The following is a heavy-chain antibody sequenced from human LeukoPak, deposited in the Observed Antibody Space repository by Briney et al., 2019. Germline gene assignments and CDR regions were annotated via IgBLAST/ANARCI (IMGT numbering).Heavy chain of an antibody. Sequence: PSETLSLTCTVSGGSISSGDYYWSWIRQPPGKGLEWIGYIYYSGSTYYNPSLKSRVTISVDTSKNQFSLKLSSVTAADTAVYYCARDQTYYDSSGYSLYAFDIWGQGTMVTVSS. CDR2: IYYSGST. CDR1: GGSISSGDYY. J-gene: IGHJ3*02. CDR3: ARDQTYYDSSGYSLYAFDI. V-gene: IGHV4-30-4*08. D-gene: IGHD3-22*01.